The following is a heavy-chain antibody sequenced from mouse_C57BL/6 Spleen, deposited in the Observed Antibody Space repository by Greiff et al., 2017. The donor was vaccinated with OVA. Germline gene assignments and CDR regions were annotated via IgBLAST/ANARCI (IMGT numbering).Heavy chain of an antibody. J-gene: IGHJ1*03. V-gene: IGHV1-52*01. CDR2: IDPSDSET. CDR3: ARGGSGYWYFDV. Sequence: VQLQQSGAELVRPGSSVKLSCKASGYTFTSYWMHWVKQRPIQGLEWIGNIDPSDSETHYNQKFKDKATLTVDKSSSTAYMQLSSLTSEDSAVYYCARGGSGYWYFDVWGTGTTVTVSS. D-gene: IGHD3-2*02. CDR1: GYTFTSYW.